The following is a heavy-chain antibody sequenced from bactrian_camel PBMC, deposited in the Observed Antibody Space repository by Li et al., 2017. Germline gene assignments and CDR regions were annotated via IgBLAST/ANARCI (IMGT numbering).Heavy chain of an antibody. CDR1: GFAFDVSE. V-gene: IGHV3S55*01. Sequence: HVQLVESGGGSVQAGGSLTLSCTASGFAFDVSEMGWYRQAPGEDCEPVATITGEGYTYYAAFVQGRFTISRDNKKNTVWLQLNNLSQEDTAVYLRAADLPDDSAYYADVHSCERSDYGMDYWGKGTQVTVS. D-gene: IGHD4*01. CDR2: ITGEGYT. J-gene: IGHJ7*01.